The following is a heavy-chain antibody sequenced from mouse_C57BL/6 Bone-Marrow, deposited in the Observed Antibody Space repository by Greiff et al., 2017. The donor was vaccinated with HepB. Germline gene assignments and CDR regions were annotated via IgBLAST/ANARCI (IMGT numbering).Heavy chain of an antibody. Sequence: QVQLQQPGTELVKPGASVKLSCKASGYTFTSYWMHWVKQRPGQGLEWIGNNNPSNGGTNYNEKFKSKATLTVDKSSSTAYMQLSSLTSEDSAVYYCASSLQGFYYFDYWGQGTTLTVSS. CDR3: ASSLQGFYYFDY. D-gene: IGHD6-2*01. CDR2: NNPSNGGT. J-gene: IGHJ2*01. CDR1: GYTFTSYW. V-gene: IGHV1-53*01.